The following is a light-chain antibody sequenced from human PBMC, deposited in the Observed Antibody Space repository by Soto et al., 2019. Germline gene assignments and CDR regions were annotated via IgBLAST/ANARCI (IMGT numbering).Light chain of an antibody. Sequence: QSVLTQPPSASGSPGQSVTISCTGTSSDVGGYKYVSWYQQHPGKAPKLLIYEATQRPSGVPDRFSGSKSGNTASLTVSGLQAEDEADYYCSSYADSNNFLFGGGTKLTVL. CDR1: SSDVGGYKY. CDR2: EAT. J-gene: IGLJ3*02. V-gene: IGLV2-8*01. CDR3: SSYADSNNFL.